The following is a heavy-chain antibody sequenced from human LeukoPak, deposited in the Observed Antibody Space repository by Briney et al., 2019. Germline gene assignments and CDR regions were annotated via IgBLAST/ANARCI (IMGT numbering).Heavy chain of an antibody. CDR3: STGSGHAFDI. CDR1: GFTFSSYW. V-gene: IGHV3-74*01. CDR2: INSDGSST. D-gene: IGHD3-10*01. Sequence: GGSLRLSCAASGFTFSSYWMHWVRQVPGKGLVWVSRINSDGSSTSYADSVKGRFTISRDNAKNTLYVQMNSLRAEDTAVYYCSTGSGHAFDIWGRGTIVTVSS. J-gene: IGHJ3*02.